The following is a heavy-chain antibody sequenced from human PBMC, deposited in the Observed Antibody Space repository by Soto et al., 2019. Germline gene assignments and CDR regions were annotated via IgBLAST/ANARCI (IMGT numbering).Heavy chain of an antibody. J-gene: IGHJ4*02. CDR1: GFTFSSYA. Sequence: GGSLRLSCEASGFTFSSYAMTWVRQAPGKGLEWVSVMSGSGSSTYYADSVKGRFTISRDNSKNTLYLQMNSLRAEDTALYYCAKDRSITIFGVATSGDYWGQGTLVTVSS. V-gene: IGHV3-23*01. CDR2: MSGSGSST. CDR3: AKDRSITIFGVATSGDY. D-gene: IGHD3-3*01.